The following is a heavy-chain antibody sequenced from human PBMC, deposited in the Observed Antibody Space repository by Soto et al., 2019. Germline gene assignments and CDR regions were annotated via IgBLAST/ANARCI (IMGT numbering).Heavy chain of an antibody. V-gene: IGHV1-3*01. CDR3: ARVRGIMITFGGVIGYYFDY. CDR1: GYTFTSYA. D-gene: IGHD3-16*02. J-gene: IGHJ4*02. CDR2: INAGNGNT. Sequence: ASVKVSCKASGYTFTSYAMHWVRQAPGQRLEWMGWINAGNGNTKYSQKFQGRVTITRDTSASTAYMELSSLRSEDTAVYYCARVRGIMITFGGVIGYYFDYWGQGTLVTVSS.